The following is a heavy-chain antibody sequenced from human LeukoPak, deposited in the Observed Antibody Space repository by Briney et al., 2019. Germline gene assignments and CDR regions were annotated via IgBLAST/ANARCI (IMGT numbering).Heavy chain of an antibody. CDR3: ARNKEFWSGYHNNWFDP. J-gene: IGHJ5*02. CDR1: GGPISSSSYY. D-gene: IGHD3-3*01. V-gene: IGHV4-61*02. CDR2: IYTSGST. Sequence: SETLSLTCTVSGGPISSSSYYWSWIRQPAGKGLEWIGRIYTSGSTNYNPSLKSRVTMSVDTSKNQFSLKLSSVTAADTAVYYCARNKEFWSGYHNNWFDPWGQGTLVTVSS.